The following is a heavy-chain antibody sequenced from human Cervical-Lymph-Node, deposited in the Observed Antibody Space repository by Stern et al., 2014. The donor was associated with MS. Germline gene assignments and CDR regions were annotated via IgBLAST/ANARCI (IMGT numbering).Heavy chain of an antibody. V-gene: IGHV3-23*04. J-gene: IGHJ4*02. CDR3: AKATSVAAAGTWFDY. D-gene: IGHD6-13*01. CDR2: ISGSGGST. Sequence: EDQLVESGGGLVQPGGSLRLSCAASGFTFSSYAVGWVRQAPGKGLEWVSGISGSGGSTYYADSVKGRFTISRDNSKNTLFLQMNSLRAEDTAVYYCAKATSVAAAGTWFDYWGQGTLVTVSS. CDR1: GFTFSSYA.